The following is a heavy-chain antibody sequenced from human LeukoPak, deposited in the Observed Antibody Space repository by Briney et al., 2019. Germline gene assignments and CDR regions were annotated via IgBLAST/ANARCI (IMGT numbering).Heavy chain of an antibody. D-gene: IGHD4-11*01. CDR3: GSSIAETTVPPLFYGMDV. CDR2: IIPIFGTA. V-gene: IGHV1-69*13. J-gene: IGHJ6*02. Sequence: AASVKVSCKASGGTFSSYAISWVRQAPGQGLEWMGGIIPIFGTANYAQKFQGRVTITADESTRTAYMELSSLRSEDTALYYCGSSIAETTVPPLFYGMDVWGQGTTVTVSS. CDR1: GGTFSSYA.